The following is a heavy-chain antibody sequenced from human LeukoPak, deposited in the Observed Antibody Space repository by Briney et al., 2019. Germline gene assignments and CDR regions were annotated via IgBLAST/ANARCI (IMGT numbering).Heavy chain of an antibody. CDR1: GGSISSHY. J-gene: IGHJ4*02. V-gene: IGHV4-59*11. Sequence: SETLSLTCTVSGGSISSHYWSWIRQPPGKGLEWIGYIHYSGSTNYNPSLKSRVTMSLDTSKNQFSLRLRAVTAADTALYYCARQIASAGTAGFDFWGQGALVTVSS. CDR2: IHYSGST. CDR3: ARQIASAGTAGFDF. D-gene: IGHD6-13*01.